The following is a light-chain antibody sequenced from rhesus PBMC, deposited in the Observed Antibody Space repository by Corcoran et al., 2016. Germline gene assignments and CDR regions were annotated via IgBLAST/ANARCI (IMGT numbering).Light chain of an antibody. CDR2: KAS. V-gene: IGKV1-74*01. J-gene: IGKJ2*01. CDR1: ENVNNY. CDR3: QHNYGTPYS. Sequence: DIQMTQSPSSLSASVGDRVTITCRTSENVNNYLNWYQQKPGKAPKLLIYKASTLQSGVPSRFSGSVSRTDYTFTISSLQSEDVATYYCQHNYGTPYSFGQGTKVEIK.